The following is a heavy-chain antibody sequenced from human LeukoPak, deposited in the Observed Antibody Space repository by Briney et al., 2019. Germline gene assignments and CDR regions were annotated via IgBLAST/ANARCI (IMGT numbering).Heavy chain of an antibody. V-gene: IGHV4-61*02. CDR2: IYTSGST. CDR1: GGSISSGSYY. CDR3: ARDMNKRALNYGYNWFDP. D-gene: IGHD4-11*01. Sequence: SQTLSLTCTVSGGSISSGSYYWSWIRQPAGKGLEWIGRIYTSGSTNYNPSLKSRVTISVDTSKNQLSLKLSSVTAADTAVYYCARDMNKRALNYGYNWFDPWGQGTLVTVSS. J-gene: IGHJ5*02.